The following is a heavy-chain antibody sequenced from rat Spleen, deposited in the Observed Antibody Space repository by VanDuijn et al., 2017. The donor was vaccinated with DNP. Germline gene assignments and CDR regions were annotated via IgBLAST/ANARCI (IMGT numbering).Heavy chain of an antibody. J-gene: IGHJ2*01. D-gene: IGHD1-7*01. Sequence: EVQLVESGGGLVQPGRSLKLSCAASGFTFSNYGMAWVRQAPKKGLEWVAYISYDGGSTYYRDSVKGRFTISRDNAKSTLYLQMDSLRSEDTATYYCTTFHTYYFDYWGQGVMVTVSS. CDR3: TTFHTYYFDY. CDR2: ISYDGGST. CDR1: GFTFSNYG. V-gene: IGHV5-20*01.